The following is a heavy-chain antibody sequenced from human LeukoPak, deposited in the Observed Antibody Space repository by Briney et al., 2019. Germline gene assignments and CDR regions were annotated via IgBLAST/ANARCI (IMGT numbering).Heavy chain of an antibody. CDR2: IWYDGSNK. D-gene: IGHD3-10*01. J-gene: IGHJ4*02. Sequence: GRSLRLSCEASGFNFGTFAMHWVRQAPGEGLEWLVIIWYDGSNKHYSDSVKGRFTISRDNSKSSLYLQMNSLRAEDTAVYYCRGTYYYGSGIDGDYFDYWGQGTLVTVSS. CDR3: RGTYYYGSGIDGDYFDY. V-gene: IGHV3-33*01. CDR1: GFNFGTFA.